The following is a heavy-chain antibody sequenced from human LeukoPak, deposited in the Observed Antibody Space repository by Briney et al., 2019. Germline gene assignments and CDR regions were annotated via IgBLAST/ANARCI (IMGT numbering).Heavy chain of an antibody. V-gene: IGHV1-8*01. Sequence: ASVKVSCKASGYTFTSYDVNWVRRATGQGLEWMGWMNPNSGNTGYAQKFQGRVTMTTNTSISTAYMELSSLRSEDTAVYYCARGGPSMVRGVISGRAFDIWGQGTMVTASS. CDR1: GYTFTSYD. J-gene: IGHJ3*02. CDR2: MNPNSGNT. D-gene: IGHD3-10*01. CDR3: ARGGPSMVRGVISGRAFDI.